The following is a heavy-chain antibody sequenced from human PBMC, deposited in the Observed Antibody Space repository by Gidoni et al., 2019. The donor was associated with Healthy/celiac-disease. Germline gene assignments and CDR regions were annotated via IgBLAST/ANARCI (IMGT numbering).Heavy chain of an antibody. V-gene: IGHV5-51*01. CDR3: ATTIYYYDSSGYPSGFDY. Sequence: EVQLVQSGAEVKKPGESLKISCKGSGYSFTSYWIGWVRQMPGKGLEWMGIIYPGDSDTRYSPSFQGQVTISADKSISTAYLQWSSLKASDTAMYYCATTIYYYDSSGYPSGFDYWGQGTLVTVSS. J-gene: IGHJ4*02. CDR2: IYPGDSDT. CDR1: GYSFTSYW. D-gene: IGHD3-22*01.